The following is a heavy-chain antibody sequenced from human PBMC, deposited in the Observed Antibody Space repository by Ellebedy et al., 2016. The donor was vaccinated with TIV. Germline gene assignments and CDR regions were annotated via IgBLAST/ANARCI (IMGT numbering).Heavy chain of an antibody. D-gene: IGHD3-10*01. J-gene: IGHJ4*02. CDR3: AKGPIGARYDYGDY. CDR2: ISYDGSNK. CDR1: GFTFSSYA. Sequence: GESLKISXAASGFTFSSYAMHWVRQAPGKGLEWVAVISYDGSNKYYADSVKGRFTISRDNSKNTLYLQMNSLRAEDTAVYYCAKGPIGARYDYGDYWGQGTLVTVSS. V-gene: IGHV3-30*04.